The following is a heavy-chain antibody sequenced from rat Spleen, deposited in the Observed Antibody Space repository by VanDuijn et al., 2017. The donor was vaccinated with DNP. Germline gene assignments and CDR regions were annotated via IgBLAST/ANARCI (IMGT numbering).Heavy chain of an antibody. CDR2: LSYNGGTP. CDR1: GFTFSNYY. D-gene: IGHD1-12*02. V-gene: IGHV5-29*01. J-gene: IGHJ1*01. Sequence: EVQLVESGGGLVQPGRSLKLSCAASGFTFSNYYMAWVRQAPAKGLEWVATLSYNGGTPYYRDSVKGRFTISRDNAENTIYLQMNSLRSEDTATYYCARHDGLFWYFDFWGPGTMVTVSS. CDR3: ARHDGLFWYFDF.